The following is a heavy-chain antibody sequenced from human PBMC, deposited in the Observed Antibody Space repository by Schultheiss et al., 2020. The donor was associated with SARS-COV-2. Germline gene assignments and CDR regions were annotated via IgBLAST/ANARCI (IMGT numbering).Heavy chain of an antibody. D-gene: IGHD4-23*01. CDR3: ARVPWGGNSGAY. J-gene: IGHJ4*02. Sequence: GGSLRLSCAASGFTFSSYGMHWVRQAPGKGLEWVAVIWYDGSNKYYADSVKGRFTISRDNSKNTLYLQMNSLRAEDTAVYYCARVPWGGNSGAYWGQGTLVTVSS. CDR2: IWYDGSNK. V-gene: IGHV3-33*01. CDR1: GFTFSSYG.